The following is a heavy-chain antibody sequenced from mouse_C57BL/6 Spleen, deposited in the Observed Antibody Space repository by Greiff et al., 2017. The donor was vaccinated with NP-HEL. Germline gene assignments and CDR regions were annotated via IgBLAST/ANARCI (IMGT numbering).Heavy chain of an antibody. D-gene: IGHD2-1*01. Sequence: QVQLQQSGAELVKPGASVRISCKASGYAFSSYWMNWVKQRPGKGLEWIGQIYPGDGDTNYNGKFKGKATLTADKSSSTAYMQLSSLTSEDSAVYFCAREGNLLSREFAYWGQGTLVTVSA. J-gene: IGHJ3*01. CDR3: AREGNLLSREFAY. V-gene: IGHV1-80*01. CDR2: IYPGDGDT. CDR1: GYAFSSYW.